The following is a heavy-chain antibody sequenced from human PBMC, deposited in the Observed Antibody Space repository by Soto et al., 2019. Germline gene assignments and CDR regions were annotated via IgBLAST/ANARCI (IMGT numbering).Heavy chain of an antibody. CDR2: ISSNTNYI. CDR3: ARESEDLTSNFDY. Sequence: VGSLRLSCAASGFTFTRYSMNWVRQAPGKGLEWGSSISSNTNYIYYGDSMKGRFTISRDNAKNSLYLEMNSLRAEDTAVYYCARESEDLTSNFDYWGQGTLVTVSS. V-gene: IGHV3-21*06. CDR1: GFTFTRYS. J-gene: IGHJ4*02.